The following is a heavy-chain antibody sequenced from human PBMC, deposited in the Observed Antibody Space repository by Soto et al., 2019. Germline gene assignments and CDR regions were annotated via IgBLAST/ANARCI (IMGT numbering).Heavy chain of an antibody. J-gene: IGHJ2*01. CDR3: AREGEGIQLWSLRSDWYFDL. D-gene: IGHD5-18*01. CDR2: IIPIFGTA. CDR1: GGIFSSYD. Sequence: QVQLVQSGAEVKKPGSSVKVSCKASGGIFSSYDISGVRQAPGQGLEWRGGIIPIFGTANYAQKFQGRVTITADESTSTAYMELSSLRSEDTAVYYCAREGEGIQLWSLRSDWYFDLWGRGTLVTVSS. V-gene: IGHV1-69*12.